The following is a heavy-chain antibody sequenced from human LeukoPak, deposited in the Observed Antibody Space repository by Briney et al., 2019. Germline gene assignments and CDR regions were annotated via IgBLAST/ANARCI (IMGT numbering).Heavy chain of an antibody. V-gene: IGHV4-39*01. Sequence: SETLSLTCTVSGDSINSSSYYWVWIRQPPGKGLQWIGNIYYTGNTYYNPSLKSRVTISVDTSKNQFSLRLSSVTAADTAVYWCASRYLFILGATTGDVFDIWGQGTMVTVSS. J-gene: IGHJ3*02. CDR2: IYYTGNT. CDR3: ASRYLFILGATTGDVFDI. CDR1: GDSINSSSYY. D-gene: IGHD1-26*01.